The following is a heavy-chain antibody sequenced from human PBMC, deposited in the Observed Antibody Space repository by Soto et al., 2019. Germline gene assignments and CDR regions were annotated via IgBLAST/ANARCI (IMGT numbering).Heavy chain of an antibody. CDR3: ARPSIAVPTQWFWFDP. J-gene: IGHJ5*02. CDR2: ISSSGSTI. Sequence: GGSLRLSCAASGFTFSDYYMSWIRQAPGKGLEWVSYISSSGSTIYYADSVKGRFTISRDNAKNSLYLQMNSLRAEDTAVYYCARPSIAVPTQWFWFDPWGQGTLVTVSS. V-gene: IGHV3-11*01. D-gene: IGHD6-19*01. CDR1: GFTFSDYY.